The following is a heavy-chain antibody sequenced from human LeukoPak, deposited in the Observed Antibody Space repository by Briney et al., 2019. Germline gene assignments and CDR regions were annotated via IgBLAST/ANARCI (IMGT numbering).Heavy chain of an antibody. V-gene: IGHV1-2*02. CDR3: ARVIILRGYAFWGGYYMPFDY. CDR1: GYTFTGYY. J-gene: IGHJ4*02. CDR2: INPNSGGT. Sequence: ASVKVSCKASGYTFTGYYMHWVRQAPGQGLEWMGWINPNSGGTNYAQKFQGRVTMTRDTSISTAYMELSRLRSDDTAAYYCARVIILRGYAFWGGYYMPFDYWGQGTLVTVSS. D-gene: IGHD3-3*01.